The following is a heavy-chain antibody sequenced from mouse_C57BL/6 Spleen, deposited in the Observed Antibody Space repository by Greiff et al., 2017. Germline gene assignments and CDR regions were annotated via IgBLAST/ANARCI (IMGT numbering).Heavy chain of an antibody. V-gene: IGHV5-4*01. J-gene: IGHJ1*03. CDR3: ARGVYYGNYVWYFDV. CDR2: ISDGGSYT. Sequence: DVHLVESGGGLVKPGGSLKLSCAASGFTFSSYAMSWVRQTPEKRLEWVATISDGGSYTYYPDNVKGRFTISRDNAKNNLYLQMSHLKSEDTAMYYCARGVYYGNYVWYFDVWGTGTTVTVSS. D-gene: IGHD2-1*01. CDR1: GFTFSSYA.